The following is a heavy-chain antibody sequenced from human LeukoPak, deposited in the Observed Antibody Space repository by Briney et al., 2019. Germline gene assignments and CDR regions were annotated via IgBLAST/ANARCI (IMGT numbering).Heavy chain of an antibody. V-gene: IGHV3-21*01. J-gene: IGHJ6*02. Sequence: GSLRLSCAASGFTFSSYSMNWVRQAPGKGLEWVSSISSSSSYIYYADSVKGRFTISRDNAKNSLYLQMNSLRAEDTAVYYCARDQGRYYYAMDVWGQGTTVTVSS. CDR2: ISSSSSYI. CDR3: ARDQGRYYYAMDV. CDR1: GFTFSSYS.